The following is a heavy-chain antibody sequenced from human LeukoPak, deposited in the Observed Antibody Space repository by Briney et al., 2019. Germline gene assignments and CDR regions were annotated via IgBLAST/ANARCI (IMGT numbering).Heavy chain of an antibody. CDR1: GFNFSSFV. CDR3: AKKSPIFGVVIPLFDY. V-gene: IGHV3-23*01. Sequence: GGSLRLSCAGSGFNFSSFVMTWVRQAPGKGLEWVSSMSASGRSTYYADSVKGRFTISRDNSKNTLYLQVNSLRAEDTAVYHCAKKSPIFGVVIPLFDYWGQGTLVSVSS. CDR2: MSASGRST. D-gene: IGHD3-3*01. J-gene: IGHJ4*02.